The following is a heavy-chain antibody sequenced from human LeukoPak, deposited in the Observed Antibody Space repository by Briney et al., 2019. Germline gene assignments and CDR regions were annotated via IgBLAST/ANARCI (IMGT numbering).Heavy chain of an antibody. CDR2: IYHSGST. V-gene: IGHV4-30-2*01. CDR1: GGSISSGGYS. J-gene: IGHJ5*02. D-gene: IGHD5-24*01. CDR3: ARGRLDGYNP. Sequence: KPSQTLSLTCAVSGGSISSGGYSWSWIRQPPGKGLEWIGYIYHSGSTNYNPSLKSRVTISVDASKNQFSLKLSSVTAADTAVYYCARGRLDGYNPWGQGTLVTVSS.